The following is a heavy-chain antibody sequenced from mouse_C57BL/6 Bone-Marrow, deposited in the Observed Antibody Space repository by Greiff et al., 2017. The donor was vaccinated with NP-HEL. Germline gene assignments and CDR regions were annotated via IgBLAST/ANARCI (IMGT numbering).Heavy chain of an antibody. CDR3: ASTVVAHYWYFDV. CDR1: GFNIKDYY. V-gene: IGHV14-2*01. J-gene: IGHJ1*03. D-gene: IGHD1-1*01. Sequence: LVESGAELVKPGASVKLSCTASGFNIKDYYMHWVKQRTEQGLEWIGRIDPEDGETKYAPKFQGKATITADTSSTTAYMPLSSLTSEATAVYYCASTVVAHYWYFDVWGTGTTVTVSS. CDR2: IDPEDGET.